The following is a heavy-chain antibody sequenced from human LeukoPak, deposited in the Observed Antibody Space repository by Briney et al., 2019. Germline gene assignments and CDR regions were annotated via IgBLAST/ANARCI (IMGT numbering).Heavy chain of an antibody. V-gene: IGHV4-34*01. CDR1: GGSFSGYY. J-gene: IGHJ6*02. Sequence: SETLSLTCAVYGGSFSGYYWSWIRQPPGKGLEWFGEINHSGSTNYNPSLKSRVTISVDTSKNQFSLKLSSVTAADTAVYYCARRPKPYYYYGMDVWGQGTTVTVSS. CDR3: ARRPKPYYYYGMDV. CDR2: INHSGST.